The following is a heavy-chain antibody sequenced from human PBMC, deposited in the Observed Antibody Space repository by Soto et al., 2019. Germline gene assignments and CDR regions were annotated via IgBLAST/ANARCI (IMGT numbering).Heavy chain of an antibody. J-gene: IGHJ6*03. CDR3: ARGFPNSYGYRSRPAYYYYMDV. D-gene: IGHD5-18*01. CDR2: IYYSGST. V-gene: IGHV4-61*01. Sequence: SETLSLTCTVSGGSISSSSYYWSWIRQPPGKGLEWIGYIYYSGSTNYNPSLKSRVTISVDTSKNQFSLKLSSVTAADTAVYYCARGFPNSYGYRSRPAYYYYMDVWGKGTTVTVSS. CDR1: GGSISSSSYY.